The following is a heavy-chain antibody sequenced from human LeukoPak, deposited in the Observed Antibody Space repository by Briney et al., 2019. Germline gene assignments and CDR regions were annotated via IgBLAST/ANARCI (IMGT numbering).Heavy chain of an antibody. CDR1: GGSISSDNYY. CDR2: IYYSGTS. Sequence: PSETLSLTCTVSGGSISSDNYYWGWIRQPPGKGLEWIGSIYYSGTSYYNPSLKSRLTISIDTSQNQFSLKLSSVTVADTAVYYCARDLFTGTGWLGNYFDYWGQGTLVTVSS. D-gene: IGHD2-8*02. J-gene: IGHJ4*02. CDR3: ARDLFTGTGWLGNYFDY. V-gene: IGHV4-39*07.